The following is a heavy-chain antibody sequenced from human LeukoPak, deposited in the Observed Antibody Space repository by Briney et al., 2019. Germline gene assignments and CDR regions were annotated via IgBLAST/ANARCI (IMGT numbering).Heavy chain of an antibody. J-gene: IGHJ4*02. Sequence: GESLKISCKGSGYSFTSYWITWVRQMPGKGLEWMGKIDPSDSYTDYSPSFQGQVTISADKSISTAYLQWNSLKASDTAMYFCARRRSSTLIDYWGQGTLVTVSS. V-gene: IGHV5-10-1*04. CDR3: ARRRSSTLIDY. D-gene: IGHD3-10*01. CDR1: GYSFTSYW. CDR2: IDPSDSYT.